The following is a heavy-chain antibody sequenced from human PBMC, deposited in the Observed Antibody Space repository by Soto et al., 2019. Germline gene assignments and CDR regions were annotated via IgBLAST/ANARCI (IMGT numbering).Heavy chain of an antibody. V-gene: IGHV3-30*07. D-gene: IGHD4-4*01. CDR1: GFTFSSSA. Sequence: PGGSLRLSCAASGFTFSSSAMHWVRQPPGKGLDWVAVISYDGNKKYYADSVEGRFTISRDNAKNSLYLQMNSLRAEDTAVYYCCNSPGPAAFDIWGQGTMVTVSS. CDR2: ISYDGNKK. CDR3: CNSPGPAAFDI. J-gene: IGHJ3*02.